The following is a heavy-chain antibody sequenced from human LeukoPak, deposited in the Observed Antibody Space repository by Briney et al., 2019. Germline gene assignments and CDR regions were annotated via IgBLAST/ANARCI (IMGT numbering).Heavy chain of an antibody. CDR3: ARHGRGYYNGMGV. V-gene: IGHV4-59*08. J-gene: IGHJ6*02. D-gene: IGHD3-10*01. CDR2: IYYSGST. Sequence: SETLSLTCTVSGGSISSYYWSWIRRPPGKGLEWIGYIYYSGSTNYNPSLKSRVIISVDTSKNQFSLKVSSVTAADTAVYYCARHGRGYYNGMGVWGQGTTVTVSS. CDR1: GGSISSYY.